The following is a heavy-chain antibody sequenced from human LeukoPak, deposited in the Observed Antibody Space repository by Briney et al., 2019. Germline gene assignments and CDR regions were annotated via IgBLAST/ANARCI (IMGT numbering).Heavy chain of an antibody. D-gene: IGHD3-10*01. CDR1: GFTFSSYS. Sequence: PGGSLRLSCAASGFTFSSYSMNWVRQAPGKGLEWVSSISSSSSYIYYADSVKGRFTISRDNAKNSLYLQMNSLRAEDTAVYYCARGQWFGEFPGFYHFDYWGQGTLVTVSS. CDR2: ISSSSSYI. CDR3: ARGQWFGEFPGFYHFDY. V-gene: IGHV3-21*01. J-gene: IGHJ4*02.